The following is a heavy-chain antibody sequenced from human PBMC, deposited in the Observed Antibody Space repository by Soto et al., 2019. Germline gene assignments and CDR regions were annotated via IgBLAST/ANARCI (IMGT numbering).Heavy chain of an antibody. J-gene: IGHJ4*02. CDR1: GFSFSRYE. CDR3: ARDIDYYDSSGYQDY. V-gene: IGHV3-48*03. D-gene: IGHD3-22*01. CDR2: INTRGNIM. Sequence: PGGSLRLSCAASGFSFSRYEMNWVRQAPGKGLEWVSYINTRGNIMHYADSVRGRFTVSRDNAENSLYLQMNSLRAEDTGVYYCARDIDYYDSSGYQDYWAQGTPVTVSS.